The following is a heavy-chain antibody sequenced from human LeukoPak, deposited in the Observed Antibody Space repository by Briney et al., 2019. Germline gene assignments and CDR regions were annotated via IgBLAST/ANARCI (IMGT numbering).Heavy chain of an antibody. CDR1: GYSFTSYW. Sequence: GQSLKISCKGSGYSFTSYWIGWVRQLPGKGLEWMGIIYPGDSDTRYSPSFQGQVTISVDKSISTAYLQWNSLKASDTAMYYCARASVSCYNYWGQGTLVTVSS. D-gene: IGHD1-26*01. CDR3: ARASVSCYNY. V-gene: IGHV5-51*01. CDR2: IYPGDSDT. J-gene: IGHJ4*02.